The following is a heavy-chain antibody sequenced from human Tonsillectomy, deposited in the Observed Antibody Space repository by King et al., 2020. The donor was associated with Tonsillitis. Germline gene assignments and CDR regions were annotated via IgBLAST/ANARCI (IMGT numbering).Heavy chain of an antibody. Sequence: VQLVESGGGVVQPGRSLRLSCAASGFTFSSYGIHWVRQAPGKGLEWVAVTWYDGSNKYYADSVKGRFTISRDNSKNTLYLQMNSLRAADTAVYYCARTGHYYGSGHNDAFDIWGQGTMVTVSS. CDR2: TWYDGSNK. J-gene: IGHJ3*02. CDR3: ARTGHYYGSGHNDAFDI. V-gene: IGHV3-33*08. CDR1: GFTFSSYG. D-gene: IGHD3-10*01.